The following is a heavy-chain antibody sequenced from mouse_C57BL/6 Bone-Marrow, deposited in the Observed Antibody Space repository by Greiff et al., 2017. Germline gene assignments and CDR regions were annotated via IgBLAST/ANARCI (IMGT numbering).Heavy chain of an antibody. CDR1: GFNIKDDY. J-gene: IGHJ4*01. CDR3: TTDGCYAMDY. D-gene: IGHD2-3*01. CDR2: IDPENGDT. Sequence: EVQLQESGAELVRPGASVKLSCTASGFNIKDDYMHWVKQRPEQGLEWIGWIDPENGDTDYASKFQGKATITADTSSNTADLQLSSLTSEDTAVYYCTTDGCYAMDYWGQETSVTVSS. V-gene: IGHV14-4*01.